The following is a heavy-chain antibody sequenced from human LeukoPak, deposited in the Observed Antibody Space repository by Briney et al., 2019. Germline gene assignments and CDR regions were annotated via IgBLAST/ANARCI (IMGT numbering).Heavy chain of an antibody. Sequence: PSETLSLTCTVSGGSITSNFHYWGWIRQPPGKGLEWIGSLYSGGSTYYNPSLKSRVTISVDKSKNQFSLELSSVTAADTAVYYCARRVGATTIWGQGTLVTVSS. CDR1: GGSITSNFHY. D-gene: IGHD1-26*01. J-gene: IGHJ4*02. CDR2: LYSGGST. V-gene: IGHV4-39*07. CDR3: ARRVGATTI.